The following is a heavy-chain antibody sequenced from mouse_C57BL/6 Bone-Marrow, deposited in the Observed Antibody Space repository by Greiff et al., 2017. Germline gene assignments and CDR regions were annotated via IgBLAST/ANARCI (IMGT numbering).Heavy chain of an antibody. Sequence: VQLQQSGAELVRPGTSVKVSCKASGYAFTNYLIEWVKQRPGQGLEWIGVINPGSGGTNYNEKFKGKATLTADKSSSTAYMQLSSLTSEDSAVYFCARDYYGSSYFDDWGQGTTLTVSS. CDR1: GYAFTNYL. D-gene: IGHD1-1*01. CDR3: ARDYYGSSYFDD. V-gene: IGHV1-54*01. CDR2: INPGSGGT. J-gene: IGHJ2*01.